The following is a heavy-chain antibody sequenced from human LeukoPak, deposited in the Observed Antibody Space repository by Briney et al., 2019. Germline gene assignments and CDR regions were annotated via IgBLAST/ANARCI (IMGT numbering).Heavy chain of an antibody. Sequence: GGSLRLSCAASGFTFSAYWMHWGRQAPGKGLVWVSRINSDGFSIAYADSVKGRFTISRDNAKNTLYLHMNSLRAEDTAVYYCARGANLGYCSGGSCPLDYWGQGTLVTVSS. D-gene: IGHD2-15*01. CDR3: ARGANLGYCSGGSCPLDY. J-gene: IGHJ4*02. CDR2: INSDGFSI. CDR1: GFTFSAYW. V-gene: IGHV3-74*01.